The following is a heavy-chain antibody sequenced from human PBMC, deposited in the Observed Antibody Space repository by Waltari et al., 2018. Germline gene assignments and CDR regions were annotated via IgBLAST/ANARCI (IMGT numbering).Heavy chain of an antibody. Sequence: QVQLQESGPGLVKPSGTLSLTCAVSGGSISSSNWWSWVRQPPGKGLEWIGEIYHSGSTNYNPSLKSRVTISVDKSKNQFSLKLSSVTAADTAVYYCARVGHSPSSSSSEYFDYWGQGTLVTVSS. D-gene: IGHD6-6*01. CDR2: IYHSGST. CDR3: ARVGHSPSSSSSEYFDY. CDR1: GGSISSSNW. V-gene: IGHV4-4*02. J-gene: IGHJ4*02.